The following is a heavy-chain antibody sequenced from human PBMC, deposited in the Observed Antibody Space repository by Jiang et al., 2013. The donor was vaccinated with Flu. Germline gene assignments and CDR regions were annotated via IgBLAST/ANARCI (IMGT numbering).Heavy chain of an antibody. CDR2: IYYSGST. CDR1: GGSISSSSYY. V-gene: IGHV4-39*01. D-gene: IGHD3-3*01. Sequence: ETLSLTCTVSGGSISSSSYYWGWIRQPPGKGLEWIGSIYYSGSTYYNPSLKSRVTISVDTSKNQFSLKLSSVTAADTAVYYCARRAHRGDDFWSGYYGHDAFDIWGQGTVVTVSS. CDR3: ARRAHRGDDFWSGYYGHDAFDI. J-gene: IGHJ3*02.